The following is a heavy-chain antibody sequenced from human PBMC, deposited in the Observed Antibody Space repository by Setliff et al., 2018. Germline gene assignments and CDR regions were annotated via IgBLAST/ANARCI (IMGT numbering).Heavy chain of an antibody. CDR3: ARGGTYRYFDY. CDR1: GGSISSSSYY. J-gene: IGHJ4*02. Sequence: PSETLSLTCTVSGGSISSSSYYWGWVRQPPGKGLEWIGSIYYSGSTYYNPPLKSRVTISVDTSKNQFSLKLSSVTAADTAIYYCARGGTYRYFDYWGQGTLVTVSS. V-gene: IGHV4-39*07. CDR2: IYYSGST.